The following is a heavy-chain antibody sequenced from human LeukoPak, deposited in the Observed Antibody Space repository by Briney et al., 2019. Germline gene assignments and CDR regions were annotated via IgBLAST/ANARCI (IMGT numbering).Heavy chain of an antibody. CDR2: ISYDGNNK. Sequence: PGRSLRLSCVASGLTFSSYAMHWVRQAPGRGLEWVAIISYDGNNKYYVDSVKGRFTISRDNSKNTLYLQMNSLRPEDTAVYYCARERYSSEFLHSDYWGQGTLVTVSS. CDR1: GLTFSSYA. D-gene: IGHD6-19*01. J-gene: IGHJ4*02. CDR3: ARERYSSEFLHSDY. V-gene: IGHV3-30-3*01.